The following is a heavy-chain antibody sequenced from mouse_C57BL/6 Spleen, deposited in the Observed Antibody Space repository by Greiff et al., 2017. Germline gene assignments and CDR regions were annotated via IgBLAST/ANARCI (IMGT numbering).Heavy chain of an antibody. J-gene: IGHJ2*01. D-gene: IGHD1-1*01. Sequence: QVQLKESGAELVRPGASVTLSCKASGYTFTDYEMHWVKQTPVHGLEWIGAIDPETGGTAYNQKFKGKAILTADKSSSTAYMELRSLTSEDSAVYYCTRRYYGSSHDYWGQGTTLTVSA. CDR1: GYTFTDYE. CDR3: TRRYYGSSHDY. CDR2: IDPETGGT. V-gene: IGHV1-15*01.